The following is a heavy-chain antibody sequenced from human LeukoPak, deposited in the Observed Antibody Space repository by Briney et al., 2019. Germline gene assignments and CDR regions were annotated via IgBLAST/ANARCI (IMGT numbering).Heavy chain of an antibody. CDR3: ARERRDEWELLFGDY. J-gene: IGHJ4*02. D-gene: IGHD1-26*01. CDR1: GFTFSSYW. V-gene: IGHV3-7*01. Sequence: PGGSLRLSCAASGFTFSSYWMSWVRQAPGKGLEWVANIKQDGSEKYYVDSVKGRFTISRDNAKNSLYLQMNSLRAEDTAVYYCARERRDEWELLFGDYWGQGTLVTVSS. CDR2: IKQDGSEK.